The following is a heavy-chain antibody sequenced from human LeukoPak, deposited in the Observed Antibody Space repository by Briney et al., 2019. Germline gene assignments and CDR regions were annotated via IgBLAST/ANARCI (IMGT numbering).Heavy chain of an antibody. Sequence: PSETLSLTCAVYGGSFSGYYWSWIRQPPGKGLEWIGEINHSGSTNYNPSLKSRVTISVDTSKNQFSLKLSSVTAADTAVYYCARVDSSGYNHDYWGQGTLVTVSS. CDR2: INHSGST. J-gene: IGHJ4*02. CDR1: GGSFSGYY. CDR3: ARVDSSGYNHDY. D-gene: IGHD3-22*01. V-gene: IGHV4-34*01.